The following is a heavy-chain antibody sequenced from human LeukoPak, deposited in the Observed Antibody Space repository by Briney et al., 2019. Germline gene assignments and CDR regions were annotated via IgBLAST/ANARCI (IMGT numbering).Heavy chain of an antibody. CDR2: IIYSGRT. CDR3: AMWCYYFDSSAHVVPTDDS. J-gene: IGHJ4*02. V-gene: IGHV4-59*01. D-gene: IGHD3-22*01. Sequence: PSETLSLTCTVSGGSLSSYYWTWIRQPPGKGLEWIGYIIYSGRTGYNPSLKSLVPISVDTPRFQFSLNLSSVTAADTAVYYCAMWCYYFDSSAHVVPTDDSWGQGRVVTVCS. CDR1: GGSLSSYY.